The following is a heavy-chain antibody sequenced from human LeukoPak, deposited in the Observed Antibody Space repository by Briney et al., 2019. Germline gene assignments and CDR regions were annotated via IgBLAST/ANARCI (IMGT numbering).Heavy chain of an antibody. Sequence: PSETLSLTCAVSGYSISSGYYWGWIRQPPGKGLEWIGSIYHSGSTYYNPSLKSRVTISVDTYKNQFSLKLSSVTAADTAVYYCAGRGGVVVPAAMFSRAYYFDYWGQGTLVTVSS. CDR2: IYHSGST. CDR1: GYSISSGYY. CDR3: AGRGGVVVPAAMFSRAYYFDY. V-gene: IGHV4-38-2*01. J-gene: IGHJ4*02. D-gene: IGHD2-2*01.